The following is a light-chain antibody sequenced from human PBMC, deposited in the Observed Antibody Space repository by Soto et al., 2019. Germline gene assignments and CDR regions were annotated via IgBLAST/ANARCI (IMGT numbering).Light chain of an antibody. Sequence: DIQMTQSPSTLSASVGDRVTITCRASQSISSWLAWYQQKPGKAPKLLIYKASTLESGVPSRFSGSGSGTEVTLTISSLQPADFATYYCQQSFTFGPGTKVDIK. CDR1: QSISSW. CDR2: KAS. J-gene: IGKJ3*01. CDR3: QQSFT. V-gene: IGKV1-5*03.